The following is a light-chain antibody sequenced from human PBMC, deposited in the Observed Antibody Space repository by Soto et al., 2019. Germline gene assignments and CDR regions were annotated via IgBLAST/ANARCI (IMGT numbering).Light chain of an antibody. Sequence: ATQLTQSPSSLSASVGDRVTITCRASQGISSALAWYQQRPGKPPKLLIYDASSLEAGVPSRFSGSGSGTDFTLTISSLQPEDFASYYCQQFNTYPITFGQGTRLEI. CDR2: DAS. V-gene: IGKV1-13*02. CDR1: QGISSA. CDR3: QQFNTYPIT. J-gene: IGKJ5*01.